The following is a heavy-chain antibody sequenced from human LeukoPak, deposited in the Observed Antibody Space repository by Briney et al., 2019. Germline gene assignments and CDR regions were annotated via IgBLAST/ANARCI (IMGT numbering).Heavy chain of an antibody. Sequence: PGGSLRLSCAASGLTFSSYGMHWVRQAPGKGLEWVAFIRYDGSNKYYADSVKGRFTISRDNSKNSLYLQMNSLRAEDTAVYYCARSPLRRWNFDYWGQGTLVTVSS. CDR1: GLTFSSYG. V-gene: IGHV3-30*02. CDR2: IRYDGSNK. D-gene: IGHD4-17*01. CDR3: ARSPLRRWNFDY. J-gene: IGHJ4*02.